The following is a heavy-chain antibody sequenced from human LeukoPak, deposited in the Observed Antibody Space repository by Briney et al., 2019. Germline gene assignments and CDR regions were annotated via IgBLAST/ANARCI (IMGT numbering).Heavy chain of an antibody. V-gene: IGHV3-53*01. D-gene: IGHD6-13*01. CDR1: GFTVSSNY. CDR2: ICGGGST. J-gene: IGHJ6*04. CDR3: ARPRIAAAGQYYYGMDV. Sequence: GGSLRLSCAASGFTVSSNYMSWVRQAPGKGLEWVSAICGGGSTYYADSVKSRFTTSRDNSKNTLYLQMNGLRAEDTAVYYCARPRIAAAGQYYYGMDVWGKGTPVTVSS.